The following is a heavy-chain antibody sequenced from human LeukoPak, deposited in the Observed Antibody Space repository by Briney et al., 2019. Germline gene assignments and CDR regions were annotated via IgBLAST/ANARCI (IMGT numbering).Heavy chain of an antibody. CDR2: FKTNSGQV. CDR3: ARSVPDYTRFDY. CDR1: RFTFSDYA. J-gene: IGHJ4*02. Sequence: PGGSLRLSCVASRFTFSDYAMNWVRQAPGKGLEWVSTFKTNSGQVYYAESVRGRFTISRVNSKNTVYLEMSSLRAEDTALYFCARSVPDYTRFDYWGQGALVTVSS. V-gene: IGHV3-23*01. D-gene: IGHD4-11*01.